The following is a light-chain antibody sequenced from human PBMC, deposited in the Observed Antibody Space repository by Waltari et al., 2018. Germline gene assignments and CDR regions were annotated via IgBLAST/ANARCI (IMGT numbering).Light chain of an antibody. CDR1: QKICSY. J-gene: IGKJ1*01. CDR3: QQTYTTPRT. Sequence: DIQMTQSPSSLSASVEDRVTITCRASQKICSYLNWYQQKPGTAPRLLIYDASRLQSGVPSRFSGSGSGTDFTLTISSLQPEDFGTYYCQQTYTTPRTFGQGTKVETK. CDR2: DAS. V-gene: IGKV1-39*01.